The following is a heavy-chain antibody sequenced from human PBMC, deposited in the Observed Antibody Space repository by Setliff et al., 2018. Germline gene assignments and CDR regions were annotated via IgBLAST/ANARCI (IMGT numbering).Heavy chain of an antibody. CDR1: GESFSNNY. D-gene: IGHD6-6*01. V-gene: IGHV4-34*01. CDR2: SNHGGST. CDR3: ARDPSSVAARPGY. J-gene: IGHJ4*02. Sequence: KSSETLSLTCSVYGESFSNNYWSWIRQTPGKGLEWIGESNHGGSTYYNPSLKRRVTISVDTTKNQFSLQLNSVTAADTAVYYCARDPSSVAARPGYWGQGTLVTVSS.